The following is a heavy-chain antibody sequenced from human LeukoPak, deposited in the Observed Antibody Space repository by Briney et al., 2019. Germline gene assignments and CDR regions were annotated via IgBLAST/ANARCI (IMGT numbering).Heavy chain of an antibody. CDR2: IYYSGST. Sequence: SETLSLICTVSGGSISSSSYYWGWIRQPPGKGLEWIGSIYYSGSTYYNPSLKSRVTISVDTSKNQFSLKLSSVTAADTAAYYCARSYRYCSSTSCYITFDYWGQGTLVTVSS. D-gene: IGHD2-2*02. CDR3: ARSYRYCSSTSCYITFDY. CDR1: GGSISSSSYY. J-gene: IGHJ4*02. V-gene: IGHV4-39*01.